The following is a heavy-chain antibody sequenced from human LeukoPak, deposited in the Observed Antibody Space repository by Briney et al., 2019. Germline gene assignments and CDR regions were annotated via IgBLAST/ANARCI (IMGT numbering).Heavy chain of an antibody. V-gene: IGHV3-21*04. CDR3: GKDLNYGDLLDD. Sequence: GGSLRLSCAASGFTFSSYSMNWVRQAPGEGLGWVSSIRSSSNYIYYADSVKGRFTISRDNPKNTLYLQMSSLRAEDTARYYCGKDLNYGDLLDDGGQGTLVIDSS. D-gene: IGHD4-17*01. J-gene: IGHJ4*02. CDR1: GFTFSSYS. CDR2: IRSSSNYI.